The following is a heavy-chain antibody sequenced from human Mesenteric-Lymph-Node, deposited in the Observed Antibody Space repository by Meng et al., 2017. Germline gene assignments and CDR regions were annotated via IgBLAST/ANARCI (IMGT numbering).Heavy chain of an antibody. J-gene: IGHJ4*02. D-gene: IGHD3-22*01. CDR3: AREALHYYDSSVLAY. CDR2: INHSGST. V-gene: IGHV4-34*01. CDR1: GGSFSGYY. Sequence: VQLQRWGAGLLKPSEPLSLTCAGYGGSFSGYYWSWIRQPPGKGLEWIGEINHSGSTNYNPSLKSRVTISVDTSKNQFSLKLSSVTAADTAVYYCAREALHYYDSSVLAYWGQGTLVTVSS.